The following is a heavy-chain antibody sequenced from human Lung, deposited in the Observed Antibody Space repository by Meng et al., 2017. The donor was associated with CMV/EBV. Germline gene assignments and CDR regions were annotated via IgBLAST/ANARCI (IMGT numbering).Heavy chain of an antibody. Sequence: GESXKISCEASGFIVSSTYMSWVRQAPGKGLEWVSVIYSGGTTFKANSVKGRFTISRDNSKNTLFLQMNRLRAEDTAVYYCARSILSNGFDAVDIWGQGTMVTVSS. CDR3: ARSILSNGFDAVDI. V-gene: IGHV3-53*01. CDR2: IYSGGTT. CDR1: GFIVSSTY. J-gene: IGHJ3*02. D-gene: IGHD2/OR15-2a*01.